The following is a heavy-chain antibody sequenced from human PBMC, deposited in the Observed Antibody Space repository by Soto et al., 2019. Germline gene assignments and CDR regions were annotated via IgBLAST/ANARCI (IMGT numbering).Heavy chain of an antibody. CDR1: GGSISSSSYY. J-gene: IGHJ5*02. CDR2: IYYSGST. CDR3: ARHAPGIQLFLYNWFDP. Sequence: SETLSLTCTVSGGSISSSSYYWGWIRQPPGKGLEWIGSIYYSGSTYYNPSLKSRVTISVDTSKNQLSLKLSSVTAADTAVYYCARHAPGIQLFLYNWFDPWGQGTLVTVSS. V-gene: IGHV4-39*01. D-gene: IGHD5-18*01.